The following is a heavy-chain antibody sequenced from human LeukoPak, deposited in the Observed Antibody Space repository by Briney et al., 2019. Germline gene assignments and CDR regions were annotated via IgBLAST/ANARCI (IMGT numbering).Heavy chain of an antibody. Sequence: GGSLRLSSQASGFTFSSYEMNWVRQAPGKGLEWVSYISSSGSTIYYADSVKGRFTISRDNAKNSLYLQTNSLRAEDTAVYYCARVSSYDSSGYHFDYWGQGTLVTVSS. CDR3: ARVSSYDSSGYHFDY. D-gene: IGHD3-22*01. V-gene: IGHV3-48*03. CDR2: ISSSGSTI. CDR1: GFTFSSYE. J-gene: IGHJ4*02.